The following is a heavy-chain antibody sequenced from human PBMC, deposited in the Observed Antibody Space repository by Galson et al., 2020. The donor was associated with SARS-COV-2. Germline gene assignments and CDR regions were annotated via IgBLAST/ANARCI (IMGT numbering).Heavy chain of an antibody. D-gene: IGHD3-10*01. Sequence: SAPTLVNTTETLTLTCTVSGFSLSNARMGVSWIRQPPGKALEWLAHIFSNDEKSYSTSLKSRLTISKDTSKSQVVLTTTNMDPVDTATYYCARMGFRNWFDPWGQGTLVTVSS. J-gene: IGHJ5*02. CDR1: GFSLSNARMG. CDR2: IFSNDEK. V-gene: IGHV2-26*01. CDR3: ARMGFRNWFDP.